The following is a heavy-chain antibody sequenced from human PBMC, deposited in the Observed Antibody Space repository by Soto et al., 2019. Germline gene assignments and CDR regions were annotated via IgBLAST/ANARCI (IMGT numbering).Heavy chain of an antibody. Sequence: EVQLVESGGGLVQPGGSLRLSCAASGFTFSGSWMHWVRQAPGKGLVVVSRINGDGSGTSYADFVKGRFTISRDDAKNTRFLQRKGLRAEDTAVYYCTRGIFCSETANDYWGQGTLVTVSS. CDR1: GFTFSGSW. CDR2: INGDGSGT. V-gene: IGHV3-74*01. D-gene: IGHD3-3*01. J-gene: IGHJ4*02. CDR3: TRGIFCSETANDY.